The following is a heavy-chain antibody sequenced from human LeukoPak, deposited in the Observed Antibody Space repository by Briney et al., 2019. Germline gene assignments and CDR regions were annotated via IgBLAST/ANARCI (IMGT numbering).Heavy chain of an antibody. CDR2: INPSGGST. D-gene: IGHD6-19*01. V-gene: IGHV1-46*01. CDR3: ARALAVVALPETLDY. CDR1: GYTFTSYY. J-gene: IGHJ4*02. Sequence: ASVKVSCKASGYTFTSYYMHWVRQAPGQGLEWMGIINPSGGSTSYAQKFQGRVTMTRDTSTSTVYMELSSLRSEDTAVYYCARALAVVALPETLDYWGQGTLVTVSS.